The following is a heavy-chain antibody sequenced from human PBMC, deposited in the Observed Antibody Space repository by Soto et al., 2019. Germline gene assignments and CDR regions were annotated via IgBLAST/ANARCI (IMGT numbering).Heavy chain of an antibody. CDR1: GFTFRTYW. CDR3: ARVRTEIDYGMDV. J-gene: IGHJ6*02. D-gene: IGHD2-21*01. CDR2: IKYDESEK. Sequence: EVQLVESGGGLVQPGGSLRLSCVASGFTFRTYWMAWVRQAPEKGLEWVANIKYDESEKYYVDSVKGRFTVSRDNARNSLFVQMNSLRAEDTAVYYCARVRTEIDYGMDVWGQGTTVTVSS. V-gene: IGHV3-7*05.